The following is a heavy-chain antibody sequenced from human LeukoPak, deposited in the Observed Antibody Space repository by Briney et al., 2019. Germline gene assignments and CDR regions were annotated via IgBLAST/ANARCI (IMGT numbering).Heavy chain of an antibody. Sequence: GESLKISCKGSGYSFTSYWIGWVRQMPGKGLEWMGIIYPGDSDTRYSPSFQGQVTISADKSISTAYLQWSSLKASDTAMYYCARDPTPGSYGDYFDYWGQGTLVTVSS. D-gene: IGHD4-17*01. CDR2: IYPGDSDT. J-gene: IGHJ4*02. CDR3: ARDPTPGSYGDYFDY. V-gene: IGHV5-51*01. CDR1: GYSFTSYW.